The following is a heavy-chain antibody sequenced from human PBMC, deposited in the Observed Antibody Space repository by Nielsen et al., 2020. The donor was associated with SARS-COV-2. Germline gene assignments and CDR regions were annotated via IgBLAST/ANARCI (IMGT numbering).Heavy chain of an antibody. CDR1: GFTLTELS. CDR3: ATVFPVIPELERLVSGSGWFDP. CDR2: FDPEDGET. Sequence: ASVKVSCKVSGFTLTELSMHWVRQAPGKGFEWMGGFDPEDGETIYTQKFQGRVTMTEDTSTDTAYMELSSLRSEDTAVYYCATVFPVIPELERLVSGSGWFDPWGQGTLVTVSS. V-gene: IGHV1-24*01. D-gene: IGHD1-1*01. J-gene: IGHJ5*02.